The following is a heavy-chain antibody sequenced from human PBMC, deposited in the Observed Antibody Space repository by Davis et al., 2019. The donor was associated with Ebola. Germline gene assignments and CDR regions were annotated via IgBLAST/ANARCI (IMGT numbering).Heavy chain of an antibody. V-gene: IGHV1-69*06. CDR2: IIPIFGTA. CDR1: GGTFSSYA. CDR3: AREAVAARRYYYYYGMDV. J-gene: IGHJ6*02. Sequence: SVEVSCKASGGTFSSYAISWVRQAPGQGLEWMGGIIPIFGTANYAQKFQGRVTITADKSTSTAYMELSSLRSEDTAVYYCAREAVAARRYYYYYGMDVWGQGTTVTVSS. D-gene: IGHD6-6*01.